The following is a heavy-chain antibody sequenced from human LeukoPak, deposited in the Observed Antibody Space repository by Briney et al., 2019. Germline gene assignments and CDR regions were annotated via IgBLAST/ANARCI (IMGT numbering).Heavy chain of an antibody. Sequence: GASVKVSCKASGYTFTSYDINWVRQATGQGLEWMGWMNPNSGDTGYAQKFQGRVTMTRNTSISTAYMELSSLRSEDTAVYYCARVLEWQQPYYYYYGMDVWGQGTTVTVSS. CDR1: GYTFTSYD. CDR2: MNPNSGDT. D-gene: IGHD3-3*01. V-gene: IGHV1-8*01. J-gene: IGHJ6*02. CDR3: ARVLEWQQPYYYYYGMDV.